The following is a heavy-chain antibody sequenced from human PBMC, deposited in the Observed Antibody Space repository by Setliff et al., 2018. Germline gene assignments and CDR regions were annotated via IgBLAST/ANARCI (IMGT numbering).Heavy chain of an antibody. D-gene: IGHD6-6*01. Sequence: KTSETLSLTCAASGGSFTYYYWTWIRQPPGKGLEWIGEINHLGTTNYNPSLKNRVTISIDPAKNQFSLKLPSVTAADTAVYYCARGRNIAARLLDSWGQGTLVTVSS. CDR3: ARGRNIAARLLDS. CDR2: INHLGTT. V-gene: IGHV4-34*01. CDR1: GGSFTYYY. J-gene: IGHJ4*02.